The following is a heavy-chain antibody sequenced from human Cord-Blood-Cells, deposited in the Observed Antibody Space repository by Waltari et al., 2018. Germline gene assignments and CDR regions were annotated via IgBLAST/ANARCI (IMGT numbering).Heavy chain of an antibody. CDR2: ISSSSSYI. D-gene: IGHD6-13*01. CDR3: ARYSSSWYAFDI. V-gene: IGHV3-21*01. J-gene: IGHJ3*02. Sequence: EVQLVVSGGGLVKPGGSLRLSCAASGFTFSSYSMNWVRQAPGKGLEWVSSISSSSSYIYYADSVKGRFTISRDNAKNSLYLQMNSLRAEDTAVYYCARYSSSWYAFDIWGQGTMVTVSS. CDR1: GFTFSSYS.